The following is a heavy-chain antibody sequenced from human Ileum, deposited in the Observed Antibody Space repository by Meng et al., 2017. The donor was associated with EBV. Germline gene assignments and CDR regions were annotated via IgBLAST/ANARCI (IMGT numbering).Heavy chain of an antibody. CDR1: GYTFTGYY. J-gene: IGHJ4*02. V-gene: IGHV1-2*06. D-gene: IGHD7-27*01. CDR2: ITPSSGGT. Sequence: QVQLVQSGAEVKKPXXXXKVSCKASGYTFTGYYMHWLRQAPGQGLEWVGRITPSSGGTTYAQKFQGRVTMTRDTSISTAYMELSSLRSDDAAIYYCVRANLGSAEYWGQGTLVTVSS. CDR3: VRANLGSAEY.